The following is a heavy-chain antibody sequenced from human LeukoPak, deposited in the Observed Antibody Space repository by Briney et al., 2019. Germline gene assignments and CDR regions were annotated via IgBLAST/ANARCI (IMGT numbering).Heavy chain of an antibody. J-gene: IGHJ6*02. CDR3: ARDLRGYSYYYGMDV. Sequence: ASVKVSCKASGYTFTSYYMHWVRQALGQGLEWMGIINPSGGSTSYAQKFQGRVTMTRDTSTSTVYMELSSLRSEDTAVYYCARDLRGYSYYYGMDVWGQGTTVTVSS. D-gene: IGHD5-12*01. CDR1: GYTFTSYY. V-gene: IGHV1-46*01. CDR2: INPSGGST.